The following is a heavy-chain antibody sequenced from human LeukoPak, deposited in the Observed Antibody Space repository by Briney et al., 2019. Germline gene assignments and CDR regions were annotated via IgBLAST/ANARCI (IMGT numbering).Heavy chain of an antibody. CDR1: GYTFTGYY. CDR2: INPNSGGT. Sequence: ASVKVSCKASGYTFTGYYMHWVRQAPGQGLEWMGWINPNSGGTNYAQKSQGRVTMTRDTSISTAYMELSRLRSDDTAVYYCARGLQTYYYDSSGLNWFDPWGQGTLVTVSS. CDR3: ARGLQTYYYDSSGLNWFDP. J-gene: IGHJ5*02. D-gene: IGHD3-22*01. V-gene: IGHV1-2*02.